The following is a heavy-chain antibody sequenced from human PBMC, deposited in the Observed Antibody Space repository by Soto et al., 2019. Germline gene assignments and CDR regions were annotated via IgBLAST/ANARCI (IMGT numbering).Heavy chain of an antibody. CDR3: ARDQGGLFGVVAAAFDS. D-gene: IGHD3-3*01. V-gene: IGHV4-30-4*01. J-gene: IGHJ3*02. CDR1: GGSISSGDYY. CDR2: IYYSGST. Sequence: QVQLQESGPGLVKPSQTLSLTCTVSGGSISSGDYYWSWIRQPPGKGLEWIGYIYYSGSTYYNPSLKSRVTISVDTAKNQLSLKLSYVTAAATAGYYGARDQGGLFGVVAAAFDSWGQGTRVTVSS.